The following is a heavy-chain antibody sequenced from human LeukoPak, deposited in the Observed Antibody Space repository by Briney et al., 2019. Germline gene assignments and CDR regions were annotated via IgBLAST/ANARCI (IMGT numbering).Heavy chain of an antibody. Sequence: SVKVSCKASGGTFSSYAISWVRQAPGQGLEWMGGIIPIFGTANYAQKFQGRVTITADESTSTAYMELSSLRSEDTAVYYCARMYYDILTGYQYYYYGMDVWGQGTTVTVS. CDR1: GGTFSSYA. D-gene: IGHD3-9*01. CDR2: IIPIFGTA. CDR3: ARMYYDILTGYQYYYYGMDV. J-gene: IGHJ6*02. V-gene: IGHV1-69*13.